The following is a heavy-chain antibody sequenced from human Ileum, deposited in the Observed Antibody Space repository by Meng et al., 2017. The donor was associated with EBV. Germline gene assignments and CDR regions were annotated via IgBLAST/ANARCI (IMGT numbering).Heavy chain of an antibody. CDR3: ARGTFYYYTGCRFDP. D-gene: IGHD3-16*01. V-gene: IGHV4-39*06. Sequence: WCPGPVRPAETISLTCSATGAPISNNYGDWRMIRQPPGRVLEWIATIDYCGNTYNNPALESRVTISRDTAKNQLTLNLNSVTATDTALYYCARGTFYYYTGCRFDPWGQGTLVTVSS. J-gene: IGHJ5*02. CDR1: GAPISNNYGD. CDR2: IDYCGNT.